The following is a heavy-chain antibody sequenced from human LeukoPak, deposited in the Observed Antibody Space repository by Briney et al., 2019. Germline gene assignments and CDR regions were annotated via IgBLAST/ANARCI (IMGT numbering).Heavy chain of an antibody. J-gene: IGHJ6*02. CDR2: IWYDGSNK. V-gene: IGHV3-33*01. CDR3: ARVSWYYDILTGYSQDDYYGMDV. D-gene: IGHD3-9*01. CDR1: GFTFSSYG. Sequence: PGRSLRLSCAASGFTFSSYGMHWVRQAPGKGLEWVAVIWYDGSNKYYADSVKGRFTISRDNSKNTLYLQMNSLRAEDTAVYYCARVSWYYDILTGYSQDDYYGMDVWGQGTTVTVSS.